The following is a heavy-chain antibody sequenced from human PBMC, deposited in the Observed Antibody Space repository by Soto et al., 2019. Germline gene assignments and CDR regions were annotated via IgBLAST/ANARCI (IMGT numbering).Heavy chain of an antibody. Sequence: QVQLVESGGGVVQPGRSLRLSCAAPGFTFSSYGMHWVRQAPGKGLEWVAVIWYDGSNKYYADSVKGRFTISRDNSKNTLYLQMNSLRAEDTAVYYCARSYYYDSSGYYDYWGQGTLVTVSS. D-gene: IGHD3-22*01. J-gene: IGHJ4*02. CDR1: GFTFSSYG. CDR3: ARSYYYDSSGYYDY. V-gene: IGHV3-33*01. CDR2: IWYDGSNK.